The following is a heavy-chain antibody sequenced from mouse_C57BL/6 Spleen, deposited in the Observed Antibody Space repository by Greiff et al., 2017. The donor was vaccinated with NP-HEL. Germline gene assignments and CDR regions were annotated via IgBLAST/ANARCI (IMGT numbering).Heavy chain of an antibody. CDR2: IDPSDSYT. Sequence: QVQLQQPGAELVMPGASVKLSCKASGYTFTSYWMHWVKQRPGQGLEWIGEIDPSDSYTNYNQKFKGKARLTVDKSSSTAYMQLSSLTTEYSAVYYCARGPNYSGSSWDAMDYWGQGTSVTVSS. V-gene: IGHV1-69*01. CDR1: GYTFTSYW. D-gene: IGHD1-1*01. J-gene: IGHJ4*01. CDR3: ARGPNYSGSSWDAMDY.